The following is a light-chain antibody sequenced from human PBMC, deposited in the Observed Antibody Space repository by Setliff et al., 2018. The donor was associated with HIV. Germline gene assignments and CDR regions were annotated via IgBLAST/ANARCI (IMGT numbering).Light chain of an antibody. V-gene: IGLV2-14*03. CDR3: TSYTINTLYV. J-gene: IGLJ1*01. CDR1: SDDIGRYYY. Sequence: QSALTQPASVSGSPGQAITISCTGTSDDIGRYYYVSWYQQLPGKAPKLITYDVSHRPSGVSTRFSGSKSGDTASLTISGLQAEDEAHYSCTSYTINTLYVFGSGTKVTV. CDR2: DVS.